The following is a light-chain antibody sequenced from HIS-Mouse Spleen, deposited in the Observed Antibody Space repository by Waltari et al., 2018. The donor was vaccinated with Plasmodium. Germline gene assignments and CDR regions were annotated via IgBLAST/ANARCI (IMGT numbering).Light chain of an antibody. V-gene: IGKV3D-15*01. CDR2: GAS. CDR1: QRVSSN. J-gene: IGKJ3*01. Sequence: DIVMTQSPATLSVSSGERATLSCRASQRVSSNLARYQQKPGQAPRVLIYGASTRATGNPARLSGSGSGTEFTLSISSLHAVDFTVYNCQQYNNWSFTFGPGTKVDIK. CDR3: QQYNNWSFT.